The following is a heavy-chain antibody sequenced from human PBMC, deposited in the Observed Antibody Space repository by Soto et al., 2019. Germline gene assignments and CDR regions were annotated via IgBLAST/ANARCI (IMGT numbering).Heavy chain of an antibody. Sequence: GGSLRLSCAASGFTFSNAWMSWVRQAPGKGLEWVGRIKSKTDGGTTDYAAPVKGRFTISRGDSKNTLYLQMNSLKTEDTAVYYCTASTYYYDSSGYYWGQGTLVTVSS. CDR2: IKSKTDGGTT. CDR3: TASTYYYDSSGYY. CDR1: GFTFSNAW. V-gene: IGHV3-15*01. J-gene: IGHJ4*02. D-gene: IGHD3-22*01.